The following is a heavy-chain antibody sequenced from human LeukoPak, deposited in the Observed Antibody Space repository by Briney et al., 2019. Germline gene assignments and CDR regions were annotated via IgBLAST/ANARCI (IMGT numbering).Heavy chain of an antibody. Sequence: TSETLPLTCTVSGGSISSYYWSWIRQPPGKGLEWIGYIYYSGSTNYNPSLKSRVTISVDTSKNQFSLKLSSVTAADTAVYYCARHSPNWNYEWFDPWGQGILVTVSS. V-gene: IGHV4-59*08. CDR3: ARHSPNWNYEWFDP. CDR1: GGSISSYY. CDR2: IYYSGST. D-gene: IGHD1-7*01. J-gene: IGHJ5*02.